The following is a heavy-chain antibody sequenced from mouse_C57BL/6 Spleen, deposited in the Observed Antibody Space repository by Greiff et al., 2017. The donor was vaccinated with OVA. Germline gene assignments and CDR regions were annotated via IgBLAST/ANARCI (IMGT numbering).Heavy chain of an antibody. CDR1: GYTFTDYN. J-gene: IGHJ1*03. Sequence: EVQLQQSGPELVKPGASVKIPCKASGYTFTDYNMDWVKQSHGKSLEWIGDINPNNGGTIYNQKFKGKATLTVDKSSSTAYMELRSLTSEDTAVYYYARRGNFYWYFDVWGTGTTVTVSS. CDR2: INPNNGGT. V-gene: IGHV1-18*01. CDR3: ARRGNFYWYFDV.